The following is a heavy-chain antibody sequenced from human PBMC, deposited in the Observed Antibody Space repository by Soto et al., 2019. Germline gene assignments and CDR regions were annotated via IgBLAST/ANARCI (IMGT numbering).Heavy chain of an antibody. D-gene: IGHD6-6*01. CDR1: GYTFTSYD. Sequence: QVQLVQSGAEVKKPGASVKVSCKASGYTFTSYDINWVRQATGQGLEWMGWMNPNSGNTGYAQKFQGRVTMTRNTSISRAYMELSSLRSEDTAVYYCARSRIAARPLDYYYYYMDVWGKGTTVTVSS. CDR2: MNPNSGNT. J-gene: IGHJ6*03. CDR3: ARSRIAARPLDYYYYYMDV. V-gene: IGHV1-8*01.